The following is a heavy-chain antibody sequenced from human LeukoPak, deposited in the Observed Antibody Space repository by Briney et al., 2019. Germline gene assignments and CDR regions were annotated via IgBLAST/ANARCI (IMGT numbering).Heavy chain of an antibody. D-gene: IGHD5-12*01. J-gene: IGHJ4*02. CDR1: GGSISSYY. CDR3: AAGGYTTGFEY. V-gene: IGHV4-59*01. CDR2: IDYSGST. Sequence: ETLSLTCTVSGGSISSYYWSWIRQPPGKGLEWIGYIDYSGSTNYNPSLKSRVTISVDTSKNQFSLKLSSVTAADTAVYYCAAGGYTTGFEYWGQGTLVTVSS.